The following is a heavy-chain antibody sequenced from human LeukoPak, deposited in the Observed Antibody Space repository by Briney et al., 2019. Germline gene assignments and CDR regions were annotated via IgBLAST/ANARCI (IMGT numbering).Heavy chain of an antibody. V-gene: IGHV4-31*03. Sequence: SETLSLTRTVSGGSISSGGYYWSWIRQHPGKGLEWIGYIYYSGSTYYNPSLKSRVTISVDTSKNQFSLKLSSVTAADTAVYYCARDHATVTRGWFDPWGQGTLVTVSS. J-gene: IGHJ5*02. CDR3: ARDHATVTRGWFDP. CDR2: IYYSGST. D-gene: IGHD4-17*01. CDR1: GGSISSGGYY.